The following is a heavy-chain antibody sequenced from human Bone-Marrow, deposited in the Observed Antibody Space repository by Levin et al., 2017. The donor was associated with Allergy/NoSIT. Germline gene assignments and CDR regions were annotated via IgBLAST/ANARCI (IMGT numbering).Heavy chain of an antibody. J-gene: IGHJ5*02. Sequence: VASVKVSCQSSGGNFNNYVINWVRQAPGQGLEWLGGFTPVSSTPNYAQKFQGRVTFSADESTSTVYMELTSLTSEDTALYYCARETFPTDICYNFKGWFDPWGQGTVVTVSS. CDR3: ARETFPTDICYNFKGWFDP. CDR2: FTPVSSTP. V-gene: IGHV1-69*13. CDR1: GGNFNNYV. D-gene: IGHD2-2*02.